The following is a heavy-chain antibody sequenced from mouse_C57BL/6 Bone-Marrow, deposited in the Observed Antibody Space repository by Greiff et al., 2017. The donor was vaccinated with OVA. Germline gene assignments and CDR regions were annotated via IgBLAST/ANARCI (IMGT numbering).Heavy chain of an antibody. CDR3: ARGLFLFDY. Sequence: DVKLQESGGGLVKPGGSLKLSCAASGFTFSDYGMHWVRQAPEKGLEWVAYISSGSSTIYYADTVKGRFTISRDNAKNTLFLQMTSLRSEDTAMYYCARGLFLFDYWGQGTTLTVSS. D-gene: IGHD1-1*02. J-gene: IGHJ2*01. V-gene: IGHV5-17*01. CDR1: GFTFSDYG. CDR2: ISSGSSTI.